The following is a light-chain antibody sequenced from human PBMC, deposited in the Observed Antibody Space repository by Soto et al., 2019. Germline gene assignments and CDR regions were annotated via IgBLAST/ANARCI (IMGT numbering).Light chain of an antibody. Sequence: EILFTQSPATPSLSPGEVATPSCRASQSVSSKLAWYQQKPGQAPRVIIYGASSRATGIPDRFSGSGSGTDFTLTISRLEPEDFAVYYCQQYGSSPETFGQGTKVDIK. CDR1: QSVSSK. CDR3: QQYGSSPET. CDR2: GAS. J-gene: IGKJ1*01. V-gene: IGKV3-20*01.